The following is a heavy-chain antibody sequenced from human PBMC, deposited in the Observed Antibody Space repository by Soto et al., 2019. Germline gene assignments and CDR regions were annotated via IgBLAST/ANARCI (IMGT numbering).Heavy chain of an antibody. CDR2: IWYDGSNK. CDR1: GFTFSSYG. CDR3: ARGPFLLKCSGGSCRGAFDI. Sequence: QVQLVESGGGVVQPGRSLRLSCAASGFTFSSYGMHWVRQAPGKGLEWVAVIWYDGSNKYYADSVKGRFTISRDNSKNTLYLQMNSLRAEDTAVYYCARGPFLLKCSGGSCRGAFDIWGQGTMVTVSS. V-gene: IGHV3-33*01. D-gene: IGHD2-15*01. J-gene: IGHJ3*02.